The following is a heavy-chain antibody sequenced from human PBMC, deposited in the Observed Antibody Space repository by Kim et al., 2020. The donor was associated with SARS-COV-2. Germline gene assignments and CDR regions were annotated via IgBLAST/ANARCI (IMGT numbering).Heavy chain of an antibody. CDR3: ARGAYGDVSFDY. CDR1: GYIFSAYG. D-gene: IGHD4-17*01. Sequence: ASVTVSCKASGYIFSAYGFTWVRQAPGQGLEWMGWISARDGNTKYAQRVQGRVTMTTDTSTSTAYMELRGLRSDDSAIYYCARGAYGDVSFDYWGQGTLITVSS. J-gene: IGHJ4*02. V-gene: IGHV1-18*04. CDR2: ISARDGNT.